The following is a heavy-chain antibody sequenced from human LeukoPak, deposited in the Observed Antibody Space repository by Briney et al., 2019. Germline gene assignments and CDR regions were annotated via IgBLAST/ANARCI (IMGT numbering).Heavy chain of an antibody. Sequence: PSETLSLTCAVYGGSFSGYYWSWIRQPPGKGLEWIGEINHSGSTNYNPSLKSRVTISVDTSKNQFSLKLSSVTAADTAVYYCARGEDSSSWYGGYNWFDPWGQGTLVTVSS. CDR1: GGSFSGYY. CDR2: INHSGST. V-gene: IGHV4-34*01. CDR3: ARGEDSSSWYGGYNWFDP. J-gene: IGHJ5*02. D-gene: IGHD6-13*01.